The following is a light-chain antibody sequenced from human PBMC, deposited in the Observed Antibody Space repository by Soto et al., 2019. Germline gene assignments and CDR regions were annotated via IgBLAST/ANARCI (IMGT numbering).Light chain of an antibody. CDR3: QQSYSTPIT. Sequence: DIQMTPSPSTLSASVGDRVTITCRASQSISSYLNWNQQKPGKAPKLLIYAASSLQSGVPSRFSGSGSGTDFTLTISSLQPEDFATYYCQQSYSTPITFGQGTRLEIK. CDR1: QSISSY. CDR2: AAS. J-gene: IGKJ5*01. V-gene: IGKV1-39*01.